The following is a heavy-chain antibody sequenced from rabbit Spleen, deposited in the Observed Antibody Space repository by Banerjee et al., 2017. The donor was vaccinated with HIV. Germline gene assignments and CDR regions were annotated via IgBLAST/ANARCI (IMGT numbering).Heavy chain of an antibody. CDR2: IYAGSSGST. J-gene: IGHJ4*01. D-gene: IGHD6-1*01. CDR3: VREAGYGGYGDANL. CDR1: GFSFSSSYY. Sequence: QSLEESGGDLVKPGASLTLTCTASGFSFSSSYYMCWVRQAPGKGLEWTACIYAGSSGSTYYASWAKGRFTISRTSSTTVTLQMTSLTAADTATYFCVREAGYGGYGDANLWGPGTLVTVS. V-gene: IGHV1S40*01.